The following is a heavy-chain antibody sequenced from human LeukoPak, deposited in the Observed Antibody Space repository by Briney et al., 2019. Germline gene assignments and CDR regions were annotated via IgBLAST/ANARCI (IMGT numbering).Heavy chain of an antibody. D-gene: IGHD3-22*01. V-gene: IGHV1-8*01. CDR2: MNPNSGNT. Sequence: ASVKVSCKASGYTFTSYDINWVRQATGQGLEWMGWMNPNSGNTGYAQKFQGRVTMTRNTSISTAYIELSSLRSEDTAVYYCAIYFSTYYYDSSGTFDHWGQGTLVTVSS. CDR3: AIYFSTYYYDSSGTFDH. CDR1: GYTFTSYD. J-gene: IGHJ4*02.